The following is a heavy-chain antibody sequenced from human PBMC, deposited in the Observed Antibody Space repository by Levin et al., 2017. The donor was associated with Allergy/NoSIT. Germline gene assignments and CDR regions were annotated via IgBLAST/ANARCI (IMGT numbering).Heavy chain of an antibody. J-gene: IGHJ4*02. CDR2: ISGSGGTT. Sequence: SCAASGFTFSSYSMAWVRQAPGKGLEWVSVISGSGGTTHYADSVRGRFTISRDNSKNTVFLQMNILRAEDTATYYCAKEDSSCGSDCNSLLDYWGQGTLVTVSS. D-gene: IGHD2-21*02. V-gene: IGHV3-23*01. CDR1: GFTFSSYS. CDR3: AKEDSSCGSDCNSLLDY.